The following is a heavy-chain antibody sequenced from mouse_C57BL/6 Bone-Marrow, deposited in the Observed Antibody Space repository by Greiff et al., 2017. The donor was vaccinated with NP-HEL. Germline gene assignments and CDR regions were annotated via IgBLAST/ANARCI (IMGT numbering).Heavy chain of an antibody. CDR2: ISSGSSTI. V-gene: IGHV5-17*01. Sequence: EVKLVESGGGLVKPGGSLKLSCAASGFTFSDYGMHWVRQAPEKGLEWVAYISSGSSTIYYADTVKGRSTISRDNAKNTLFLQMTSLRSEDTAMYYCARGEGYAMDDWGQGTSVTVSS. CDR3: ARGEGYAMDD. CDR1: GFTFSDYG. J-gene: IGHJ4*01.